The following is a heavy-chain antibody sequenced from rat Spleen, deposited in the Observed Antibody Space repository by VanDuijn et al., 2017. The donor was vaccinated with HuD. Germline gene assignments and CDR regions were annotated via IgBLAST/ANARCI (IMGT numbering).Heavy chain of an antibody. CDR1: GFTFSDYY. J-gene: IGHJ4*01. V-gene: IGHV5-20*01. D-gene: IGHD1-4*01. CDR3: TTDPDGYTPYVMDA. CDR2: ISYDGGST. Sequence: EVQLVESGGGLVQPGRSLKLSCAASGFTFSDYYMAWVRQAPTKGLEWVASISYDGGSTYYRDSVKGRFTISRDNAKSSLYLQMDSLRSEDTATYYCTTDPDGYTPYVMDAWGQGASVTVSS.